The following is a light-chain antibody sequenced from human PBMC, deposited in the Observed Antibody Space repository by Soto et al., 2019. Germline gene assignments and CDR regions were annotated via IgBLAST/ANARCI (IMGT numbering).Light chain of an antibody. CDR2: EVS. V-gene: IGLV2-14*01. Sequence: QSALTQPASVSGSPGQSITISCTGTSSDVGGYSYVSWYQQHPGKAPKLMIYEVSNRPSGVSNRFSGSKSGNTASLTISGLQPEDEADYYCSSYTSSNTLLFGGGTKVTVL. CDR3: SSYTSSNTLL. CDR1: SSDVGGYSY. J-gene: IGLJ2*01.